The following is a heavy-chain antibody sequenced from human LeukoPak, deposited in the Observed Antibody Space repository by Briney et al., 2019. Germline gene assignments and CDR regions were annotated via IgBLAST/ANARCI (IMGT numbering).Heavy chain of an antibody. D-gene: IGHD6-13*01. CDR3: ARHRAGTLVPFDY. CDR2: ISSSSSTI. CDR1: GFSFSSYS. J-gene: IGHJ4*02. V-gene: IGHV3-48*04. Sequence: GGSLRLSCAASGFSFSSYSMNWVRQAPGKGLEWVSCISSSSSTIYYADSVKGRFTISRDNAKNSLYLQMNSLRAEDTAVYYCARHRAGTLVPFDYWGQGTLVTVSS.